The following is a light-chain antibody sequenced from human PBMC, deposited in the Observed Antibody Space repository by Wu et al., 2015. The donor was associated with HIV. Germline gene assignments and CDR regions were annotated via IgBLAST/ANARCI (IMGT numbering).Light chain of an antibody. Sequence: EIVLTQSPATLSLSPGDRATLSCRASQTVRTCIAWYQHRVGQPPRLLIYDSSVRAIGTPARFSGSGSGTDFTLTISSLEPEDFAVYYCQQRSNWPPWTFGQGTKVEIK. J-gene: IGKJ1*01. V-gene: IGKV3-11*01. CDR2: DSS. CDR1: QTVRTC. CDR3: QQRSNWPPWT.